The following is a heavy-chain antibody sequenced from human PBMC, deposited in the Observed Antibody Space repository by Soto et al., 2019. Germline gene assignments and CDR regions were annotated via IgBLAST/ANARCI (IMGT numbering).Heavy chain of an antibody. V-gene: IGHV3-23*01. CDR2: ISDSGGST. CDR1: GFTFSSNA. J-gene: IGHJ6*02. CDR3: AKVFHYYYYGMDV. Sequence: EVQLLESGGGLVQPGGSLRLSCAASGFTFSSNAMSWVRQAPGKGLEWVSSISDSGGSTYYADSVKGRFIISIDNSKNTLFLHMSSLRAEDTAVYYCAKVFHYYYYGMDVWGQGTTVTVSS.